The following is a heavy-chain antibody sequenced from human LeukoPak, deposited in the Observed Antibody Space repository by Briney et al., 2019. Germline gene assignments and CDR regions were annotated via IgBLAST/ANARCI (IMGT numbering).Heavy chain of an antibody. V-gene: IGHV4-30-2*01. J-gene: IGHJ5*02. CDR2: IYRSGST. CDR1: GGSISSGGYS. Sequence: SETLSLTCAVSGGSISSGGYSWSWIRQPPGKGLEWIGYIYRSGSTYYNPSLKSRVTISVDRSKNQFSLKLSSVTAADTAVYYCARGNYDILTGYYNNWFDPWGQGTLVTVSS. CDR3: ARGNYDILTGYYNNWFDP. D-gene: IGHD3-9*01.